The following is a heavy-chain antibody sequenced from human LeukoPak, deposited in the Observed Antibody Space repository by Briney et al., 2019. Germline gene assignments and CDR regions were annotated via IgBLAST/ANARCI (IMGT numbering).Heavy chain of an antibody. CDR2: IKQDGSEK. J-gene: IGHJ6*03. CDR3: ARDSDTMLHYYMDV. V-gene: IGHV3-7*01. D-gene: IGHD3-3*01. CDR1: GFTFSSYA. Sequence: GGSLRLSCAASGFTFSSYAMSWVRQAPGKGLEWVANIKQDGSEKYYVDSVKGRFTISRDNAKNSLYLQMNSLRAEDTAVYYCARDSDTMLHYYMDVWGKGTTVTVSS.